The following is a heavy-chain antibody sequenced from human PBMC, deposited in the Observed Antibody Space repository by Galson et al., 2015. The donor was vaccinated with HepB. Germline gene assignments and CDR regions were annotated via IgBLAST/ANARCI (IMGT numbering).Heavy chain of an antibody. J-gene: IGHJ4*02. D-gene: IGHD6-19*01. CDR1: GDSVSNNSAA. CDR2: TYYRSKWSN. Sequence: CAISGDSVSNNSAAWNWIRQSPSRGLEWLGRTYYRSKWSNDYAVSVESRIIINPDISKNQFSLQLNSVTPEDTAVYYCARDSQWLVFFDNWGQGTLVTVSS. CDR3: ARDSQWLVFFDN. V-gene: IGHV6-1*01.